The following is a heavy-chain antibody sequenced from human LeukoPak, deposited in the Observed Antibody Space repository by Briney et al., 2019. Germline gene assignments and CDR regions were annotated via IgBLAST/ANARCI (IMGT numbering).Heavy chain of an antibody. CDR1: GGSISSSSYY. CDR3: ARHPTLRYGPSYYFDY. V-gene: IGHV4-39*01. J-gene: IGHJ4*02. Sequence: SETLSLTCTVSGGSISSSSYYWGWIRQPPGKGLEWIGSIYYSGSTYYNPSLKSRVTISVDTSKNQFSLKLSSVTAADTAVYYCARHPTLRYGPSYYFDYWGQGTLVTVFS. D-gene: IGHD1-14*01. CDR2: IYYSGST.